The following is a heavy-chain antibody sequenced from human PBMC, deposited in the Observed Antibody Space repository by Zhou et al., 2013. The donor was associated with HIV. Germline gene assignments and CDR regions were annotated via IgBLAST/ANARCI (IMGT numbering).Heavy chain of an antibody. J-gene: IGHJ3*02. CDR1: VSIFTSYA. V-gene: IGHV1-69*04. CDR2: IIPILGTA. D-gene: IGHD3-22*01. Sequence: QVQLVQSGAEVKKPGSSVKVSCKASVSIFTSYAISWVRQAPGQGLEWMGWIIPILGTANYAQKFQGRVTITADKATNTAYMELSSLRSEDTAVYYCARGPYYSDTIGGRFDTWGQGTMVTVSS. CDR3: ARGPYYSDTIGGRFDT.